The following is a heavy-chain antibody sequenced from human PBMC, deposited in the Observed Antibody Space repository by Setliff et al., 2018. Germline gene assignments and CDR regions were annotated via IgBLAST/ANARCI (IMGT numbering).Heavy chain of an antibody. Sequence: SETLSLTCTVSGSSVRSHYWSWIRHSPGKGLEWIGFIFYSGDTKSNPSLKSRVTMSVDTSKNQFSLQLSSVTAADTAVYYRARDRTYYGSGTYTRWFDYWGQGTLVTVS. V-gene: IGHV4-59*02. D-gene: IGHD3-10*01. CDR3: ARDRTYYGSGTYTRWFDY. CDR1: GSSVRSHY. CDR2: IFYSGDT. J-gene: IGHJ4*02.